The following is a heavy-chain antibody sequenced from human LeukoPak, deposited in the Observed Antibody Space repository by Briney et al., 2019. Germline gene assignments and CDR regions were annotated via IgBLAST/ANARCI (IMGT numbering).Heavy chain of an antibody. CDR2: IYYSGST. V-gene: IGHV4-59*01. CDR3: ARDNGSYYYYYMDV. CDR1: GGSISSYY. Sequence: SETLSLTCTVSGGSISSYYWSWIRQPPGKGLEWIGYIYYSGSTNYNPSLKSRVTISVDTSKNQFSLKLSSVTAADTAVYYCARDNGSYYYYYMDVWGKGTTVTVSS. J-gene: IGHJ6*03.